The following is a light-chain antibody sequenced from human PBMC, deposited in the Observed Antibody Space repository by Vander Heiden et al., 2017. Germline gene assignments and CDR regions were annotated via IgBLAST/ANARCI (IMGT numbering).Light chain of an antibody. Sequence: DIQMTQSPSTLSASVGDRVTITCRDSQSISSWLAWYQQKPGKAPKLLIYDASSLESGVPSRFSGSGSGTEFTLTIRSLQPDDFATYYCQHYNSYPWTFGQGTKVEIK. J-gene: IGKJ1*01. V-gene: IGKV1-5*01. CDR2: DAS. CDR3: QHYNSYPWT. CDR1: QSISSW.